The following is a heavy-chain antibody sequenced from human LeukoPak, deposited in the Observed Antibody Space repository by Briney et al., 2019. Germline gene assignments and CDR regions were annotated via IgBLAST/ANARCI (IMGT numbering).Heavy chain of an antibody. D-gene: IGHD2-15*01. CDR1: GYSISSGYY. CDR2: IYHSGST. CDR3: ASGGAVVVAATHFDY. Sequence: SETLSLTCAVSGYSISSGYYWGWIRQPPGKGLEWIGSIYHSGSTYYNPSLKSRVTISVDTSKNQFSLKLSSVTAADTAVYYRASGGAVVVAATHFDYWGQGTLVTVSS. V-gene: IGHV4-38-2*01. J-gene: IGHJ4*02.